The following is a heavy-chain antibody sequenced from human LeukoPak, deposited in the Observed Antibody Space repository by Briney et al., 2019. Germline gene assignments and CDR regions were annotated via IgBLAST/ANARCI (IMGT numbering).Heavy chain of an antibody. CDR2: TYYRSTWYN. V-gene: IGHV6-1*01. CDR3: ARRLTQYDCFDP. J-gene: IGHJ5*02. CDR1: GDSVSSNSVT. Sequence: SQTLSLTCAISGDSVSSNSVTWNWIRQSPSRGLEWLGRTYYRSTWYNDYAVSVRGRITVNPDTSKNQFSLHLNTVTPEDTAVYYCARRLTQYDCFDPWGQGILVTVSS. D-gene: IGHD2-2*01.